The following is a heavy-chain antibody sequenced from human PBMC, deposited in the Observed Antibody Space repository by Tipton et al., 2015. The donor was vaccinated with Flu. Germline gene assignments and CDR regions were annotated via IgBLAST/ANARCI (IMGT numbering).Heavy chain of an antibody. D-gene: IGHD3-3*01. CDR1: GITFSSYA. Sequence: SLRLSCAASGITFSSYAMSWVRQAPGKGLEWVSGISGSGDSTFYSDSVGGRFTIYRDNSRNTLYLQMKSLRAEDTAVYFCSRAPGGLWAQPYYDFWNGHYPFDDWGQGTLVTVSS. CDR2: ISGSGDST. J-gene: IGHJ4*02. V-gene: IGHV3-23*01. CDR3: SRAPGGLWAQPYYDFWNGHYPFDD.